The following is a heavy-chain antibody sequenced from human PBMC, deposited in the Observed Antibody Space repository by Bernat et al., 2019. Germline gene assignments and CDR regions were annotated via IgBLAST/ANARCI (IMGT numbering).Heavy chain of an antibody. Sequence: EVQLVESGGGLVKPGGSLRLSCAASGFTFSNAWMSWVRQAPGKGLEWVGRIKSKTDGGTTDYAAPMKGRFTISRDDSKNTLYLQMNSLKTEDTAVYYCTTVDTAMVFGVNYYFDYWGQGTLVTVSS. CDR3: TTVDTAMVFGVNYYFDY. CDR2: IKSKTDGGTT. J-gene: IGHJ4*02. V-gene: IGHV3-15*01. CDR1: GFTFSNAW. D-gene: IGHD5-18*01.